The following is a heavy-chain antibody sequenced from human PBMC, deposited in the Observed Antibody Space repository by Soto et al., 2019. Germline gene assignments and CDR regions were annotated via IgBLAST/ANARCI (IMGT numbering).Heavy chain of an antibody. CDR1: GFTFSGYG. D-gene: IGHD5-12*01. CDR2: ISYDGRKT. Sequence: QVQLVESGGGVVQPGRSLRLSCAASGFTFSGYGMHWVRQAPGEGLEWVAIISYDGRKTYYADSVKGRFTTSRDNSKKPLCEQMNSLRDEDKSVYYCAEDLHPHRDGYHYGGDYWGQGTLVTVSS. CDR3: AEDLHPHRDGYHYGGDY. V-gene: IGHV3-30*18. J-gene: IGHJ4*02.